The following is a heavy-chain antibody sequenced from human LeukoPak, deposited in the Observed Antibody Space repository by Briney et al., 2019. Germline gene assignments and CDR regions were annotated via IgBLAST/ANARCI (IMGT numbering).Heavy chain of an antibody. J-gene: IGHJ4*02. CDR2: IIPIFGTA. CDR1: GYTFNTYG. CDR3: ARAVSSGWLRAYYFDY. V-gene: IGHV1-69*13. Sequence: SVKVSCKASGYTFNTYGITWVRQAPGQGLEWMGGIIPIFGTANYAQKFQGRVTITADESTSTAYMELSSLRSEDTAVYYCARAVSSGWLRAYYFDYWGQGTLVTVSS. D-gene: IGHD6-19*01.